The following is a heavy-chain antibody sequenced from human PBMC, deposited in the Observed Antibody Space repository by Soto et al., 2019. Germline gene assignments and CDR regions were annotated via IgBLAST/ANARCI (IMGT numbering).Heavy chain of an antibody. CDR3: ARGSSWSYFDY. J-gene: IGHJ4*02. Sequence: QVQLVQSGAEVKKPGASVKVSCKASGYTFTSYAMHWVRQAPGQRLEWMGSINTANDNTRYSQNFQGRVTTTRDPFASTAYMELSSLKSEDTAVYYCARGSSWSYFDYWGQGTLVTVSS. CDR1: GYTFTSYA. D-gene: IGHD6-13*01. V-gene: IGHV1-3*04. CDR2: INTANDNT.